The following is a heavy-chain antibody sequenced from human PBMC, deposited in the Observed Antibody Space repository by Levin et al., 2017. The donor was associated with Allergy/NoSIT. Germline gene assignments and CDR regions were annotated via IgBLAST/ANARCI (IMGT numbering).Heavy chain of an antibody. V-gene: IGHV1-2*02. CDR1: GYTFTGYY. CDR3: ARVVAFGQLADYYFDY. CDR2: INPNSGGT. Sequence: GASVKVSCKASGYTFTGYYMYWVRQAPGQGLEWMGWINPNSGGTNYAQKFQGRVTMTRDTSISTAYMELSRLRSDDTAVYYCARVVAFGQLADYYFDYWGQGTLVTVSS. J-gene: IGHJ4*02. D-gene: IGHD5-12*01.